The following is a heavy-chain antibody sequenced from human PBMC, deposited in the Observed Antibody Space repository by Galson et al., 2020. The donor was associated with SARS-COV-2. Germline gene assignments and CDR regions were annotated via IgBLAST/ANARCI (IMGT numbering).Heavy chain of an antibody. J-gene: IGHJ4*02. V-gene: IGHV3-30*04. Sequence: QLGESLKISCKASGFTFTSSSMHWVRQAPGKGPEWVAIISSDGTKTYNLDSVKGRFTISRDNSKNTLFLQMDSLTTEDTAGYYCARETDDYTCGWYGYWGQGNVVIV. CDR3: ARETDDYTCGWYGY. D-gene: IGHD6-13*01. CDR1: GFTFTSSS. CDR2: ISSDGTKT.